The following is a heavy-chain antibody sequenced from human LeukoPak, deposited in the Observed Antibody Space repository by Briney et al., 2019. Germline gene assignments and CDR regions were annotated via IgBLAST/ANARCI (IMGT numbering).Heavy chain of an antibody. CDR2: VSYDGSNK. CDR3: AKDAYCSGGGCYTGLGY. J-gene: IGHJ4*02. Sequence: GGSLRLSCAASGLTFSSYGIHWVRQAPGKGLEWVALVSYDGSNKHYADSVKGRFTISRDNSNKTVYLQMTSLRPDDTAVYYCAKDAYCSGGGCYTGLGYWGQGTQVTVSS. V-gene: IGHV3-30*18. D-gene: IGHD2-15*01. CDR1: GLTFSSYG.